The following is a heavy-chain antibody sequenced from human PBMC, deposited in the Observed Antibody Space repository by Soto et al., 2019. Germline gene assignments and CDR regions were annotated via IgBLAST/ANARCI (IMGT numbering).Heavy chain of an antibody. CDR2: INGDGSGT. Sequence: EVQLVESGGGLVQPGGSLRLSCAACGFTFTGSWMHWVRQAPGKGLVWVSRINGDGSGTSYADFVKGRFIISRDDAKNTLFLQMNGLRAEDTAVYYCARGIFGSGTANDYWGQGTLVTVSS. CDR1: GFTFTGSW. V-gene: IGHV3-74*01. CDR3: ARGIFGSGTANDY. D-gene: IGHD3-10*01. J-gene: IGHJ4*02.